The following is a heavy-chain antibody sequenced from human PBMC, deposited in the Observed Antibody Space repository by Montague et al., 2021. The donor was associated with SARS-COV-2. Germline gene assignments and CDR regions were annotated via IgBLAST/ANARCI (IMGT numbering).Heavy chain of an antibody. CDR2: IYSSGST. J-gene: IGHJ6*02. CDR1: GGSISSGSYY. Sequence: TLSLTCTVSGGSISSGSYYWSWIRPPAGKGLEWIGRIYSSGSTNYNLSLKSRVTMSVATSKNQFSLKVSSVTAAATAVYDCARDYGAYSYYYGLDVWGQGTTVTVSS. CDR3: ARDYGAYSYYYGLDV. V-gene: IGHV4-61*02. D-gene: IGHD4-17*01.